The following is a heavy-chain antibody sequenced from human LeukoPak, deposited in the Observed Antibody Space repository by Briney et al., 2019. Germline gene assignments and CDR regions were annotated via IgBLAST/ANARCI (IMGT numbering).Heavy chain of an antibody. CDR1: GGSISSYY. J-gene: IGHJ4*02. CDR3: AREFSSVASAGTDY. D-gene: IGHD6-13*01. Sequence: PSETLSLTCTVSGGSISSYYWSWIRQPPGKGLEWIGRIYASGGANYNPSLKSRVTMSVDTSKNQLSLKVSSVTAADTAVYYCAREFSSVASAGTDYWGQGTLVTVSS. V-gene: IGHV4-4*07. CDR2: IYASGGA.